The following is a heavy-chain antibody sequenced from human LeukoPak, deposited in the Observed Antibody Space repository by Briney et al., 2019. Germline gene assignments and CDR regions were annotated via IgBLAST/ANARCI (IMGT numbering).Heavy chain of an antibody. CDR1: GFTFSGSA. J-gene: IGHJ4*02. D-gene: IGHD2-15*01. Sequence: GGSLRLSCAVSGFTFSGSAMHWVRQAPGKGLEWLGRIRNKANSYATVYAASVKGRFTISRDDSKNTSYLQMSSLKTEDTAVYYFTRPRGSTATWEYAYWGQGTLVTVSS. V-gene: IGHV3-73*01. CDR3: TRPRGSTATWEYAY. CDR2: IRNKANSYAT.